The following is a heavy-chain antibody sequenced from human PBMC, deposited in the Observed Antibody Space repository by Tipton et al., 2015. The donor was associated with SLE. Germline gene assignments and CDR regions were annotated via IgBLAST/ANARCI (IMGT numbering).Heavy chain of an antibody. CDR1: GGSISSSSFY. CDR2: FYYGKST. D-gene: IGHD5-12*01. J-gene: IGHJ4*02. V-gene: IGHV4-39*07. Sequence: TLSLTCTVSGGSISSSSFYWGWIRQPPGKGLEWIVSFYYGKSTFYNPSLKSRVTISVDTSTNRLSLQLSSVTAADTALYYCARLISAYDCNFDYWGQGTLVTVSS. CDR3: ARLISAYDCNFDY.